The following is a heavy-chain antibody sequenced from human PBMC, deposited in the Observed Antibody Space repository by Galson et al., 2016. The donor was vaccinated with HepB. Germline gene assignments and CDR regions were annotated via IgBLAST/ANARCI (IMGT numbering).Heavy chain of an antibody. CDR3: ARDRGIQLWSRDGFDY. J-gene: IGHJ4*02. V-gene: IGHV3-21*01. CDR2: ISSSSSYI. Sequence: SLRLSCAASGFTFSTYSMNWVRQVTGKGLEWVSSISSSSSYIYYGDSLKGRFTISRDNAKNSLYLQTNSLRAEDTAVYYCARDRGIQLWSRDGFDYWGQGTLVTVSS. CDR1: GFTFSTYS. D-gene: IGHD5-18*01.